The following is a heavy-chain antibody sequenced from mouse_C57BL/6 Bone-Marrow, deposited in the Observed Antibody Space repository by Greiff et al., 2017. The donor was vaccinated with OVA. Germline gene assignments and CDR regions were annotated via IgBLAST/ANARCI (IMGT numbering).Heavy chain of an antibody. Sequence: EVMLVESGGGLVQPGGSLKLSCAASGFTFSDYYMYWVRQTPEKRLEWVAYISNGGGSTYYPDTVKGRFTISRDNAKNTLYLQMSRLKSEDTAMYYCARRGYYSKGYAMDYWGQGTSVTVSS. CDR3: ARRGYYSKGYAMDY. CDR1: GFTFSDYY. V-gene: IGHV5-12*01. CDR2: ISNGGGST. J-gene: IGHJ4*01. D-gene: IGHD2-5*01.